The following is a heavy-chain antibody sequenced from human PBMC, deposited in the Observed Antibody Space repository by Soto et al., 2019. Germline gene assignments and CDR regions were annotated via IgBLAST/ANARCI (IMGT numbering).Heavy chain of an antibody. J-gene: IGHJ5*02. Sequence: EVQLVESGGGLVKPGGSLRLSCAASGFTFSDYSMNWVRQAPGKGLEWVSSISSRSIYIYYADSVKGRFTISRDNAKNSLYPQMNSLRAEDTAVYYCTRDHHFDHWGQGTLVAVSS. V-gene: IGHV3-21*01. CDR1: GFTFSDYS. CDR2: ISSRSIYI. CDR3: TRDHHFDH.